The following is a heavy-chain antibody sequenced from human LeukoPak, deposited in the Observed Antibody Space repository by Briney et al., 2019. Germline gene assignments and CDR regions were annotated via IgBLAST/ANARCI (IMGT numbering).Heavy chain of an antibody. CDR3: ARGDGVVTTEGYYYYYMDV. CDR2: ISYDGSNK. Sequence: TGGSLRLSCAASGFTFSTYAMHWIRQVPGKGLEWVAVISYDGSNKYYADSVKGRFTISRDNSKNTLYLQMNSLRAEDTAVYYCARGDGVVTTEGYYYYYMDVWGKGTTVTVSS. CDR1: GFTFSTYA. J-gene: IGHJ6*03. V-gene: IGHV3-30-3*01. D-gene: IGHD3-3*01.